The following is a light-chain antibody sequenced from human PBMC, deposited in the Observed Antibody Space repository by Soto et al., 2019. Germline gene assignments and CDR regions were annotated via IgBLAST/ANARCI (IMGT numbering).Light chain of an antibody. CDR2: GAS. CDR1: QSVSSSY. CDR3: QQYGSSLLFT. V-gene: IGKV3-20*01. Sequence: EIVLTQSPGTLSLSPGERATLSCRASQSVSSSYLAWYQQKPGQAPRLLIYGASSRATGIPDRFSGSGSGTDFTLTIIRLEPEDFAVYYCQQYGSSLLFTFGPGTKEDIK. J-gene: IGKJ3*01.